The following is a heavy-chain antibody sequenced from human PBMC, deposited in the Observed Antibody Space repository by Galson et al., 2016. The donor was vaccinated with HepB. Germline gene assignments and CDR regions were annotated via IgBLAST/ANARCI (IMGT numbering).Heavy chain of an antibody. V-gene: IGHV3-74*01. CDR1: GFTFSNYW. Sequence: SLRLSCAASGFTFSNYWIHWVRQAPGKGLVWVSRINPGGSTTGFADSVEGRFTISRDNAKNTVYLYMNSLRAEDTAVYFCARRGEWTSWSFDYWGPGIRLTVSS. J-gene: IGHJ4*02. D-gene: IGHD3-16*01. CDR3: ARRGEWTSWSFDY. CDR2: INPGGSTT.